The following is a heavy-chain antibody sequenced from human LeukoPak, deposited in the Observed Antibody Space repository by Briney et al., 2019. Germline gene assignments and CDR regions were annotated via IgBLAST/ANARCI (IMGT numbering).Heavy chain of an antibody. CDR3: ARAYLYSSLFDP. J-gene: IGHJ5*02. Sequence: SVKVSCKASGYTFTSYGISWVRQAPGQGLEWMGGIIPIFGTANYAQKFQGRVTITADESTSTAYMELSSLRSEDTAAYYCARAYLYSSLFDPWGQETLVAVSS. CDR2: IIPIFGTA. CDR1: GYTFTSYG. D-gene: IGHD6-19*01. V-gene: IGHV1-69*13.